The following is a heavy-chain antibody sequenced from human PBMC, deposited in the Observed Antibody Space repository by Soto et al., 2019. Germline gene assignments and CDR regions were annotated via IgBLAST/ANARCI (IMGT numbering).Heavy chain of an antibody. CDR2: IWYDGSNK. V-gene: IGHV3-33*01. Sequence: QVQLVESGGSVVQPGRSLRLSCAASGFTFSSYGMHWVRQAPGKGLEWVAVIWYDGSNKYYADSVKGRFTISRDNSKNTLYLQMNSLRAEDTAVYYCAGSIAVAGLDYWGQGTLVTVSS. J-gene: IGHJ4*02. CDR3: AGSIAVAGLDY. D-gene: IGHD6-19*01. CDR1: GFTFSSYG.